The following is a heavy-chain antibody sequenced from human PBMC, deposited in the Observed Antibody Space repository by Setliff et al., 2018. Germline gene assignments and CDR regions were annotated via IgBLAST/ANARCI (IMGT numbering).Heavy chain of an antibody. Sequence: SETLSLTCAVSGASISSGHFWGWIRQPPGKGLEWLGNIFHSGSTYHSLSLESRVTISVDMSKNHLSLKLSSVTAADTAVYYCARHIWGAKMQLPHDVFDIWGQGTMVTVSS. J-gene: IGHJ3*02. CDR2: IFHSGST. V-gene: IGHV4-38-2*01. CDR3: ARHIWGAKMQLPHDVFDI. CDR1: GASISSGHF. D-gene: IGHD2-2*01.